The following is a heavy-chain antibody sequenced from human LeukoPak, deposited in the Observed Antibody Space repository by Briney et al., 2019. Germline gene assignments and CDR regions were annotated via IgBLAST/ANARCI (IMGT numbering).Heavy chain of an antibody. D-gene: IGHD1-1*01. J-gene: IGHJ4*02. CDR3: SYYHVNEEPPTF. V-gene: IGHV3-30*02. CDR2: VRYDSSNK. Sequence: GGSLRLSCAASGFTFSGYGMHWVRQAPGKGLEWVAFVRYDSSNKNYADSVKGRFTVSRDNSKNMLYLQMNSLRAEDTAVDYCSYYHVNEEPPTFWGQGTLVTVSP. CDR1: GFTFSGYG.